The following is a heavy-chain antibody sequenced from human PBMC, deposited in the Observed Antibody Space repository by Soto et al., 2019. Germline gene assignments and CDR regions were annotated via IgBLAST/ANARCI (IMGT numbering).Heavy chain of an antibody. CDR2: MSHSGGT. Sequence: QVQLQQWGAGLLKPSETLSLTCAVYGGFVSSGSYYWSWIRQPPGKGLEWIGEMSHSGGTHFNPSLKCRVTISVDTSKNKFSLKMSSVTAADTALYYCARVERGTATTVVDAFDIWGPGTMVTVSS. CDR3: ARVERGTATTVVDAFDI. D-gene: IGHD1-1*01. V-gene: IGHV4-34*01. J-gene: IGHJ3*02. CDR1: GGFVSSGSYY.